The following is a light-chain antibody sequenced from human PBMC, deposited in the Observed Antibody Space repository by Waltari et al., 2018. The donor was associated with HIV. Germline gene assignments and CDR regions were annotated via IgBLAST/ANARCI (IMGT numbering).Light chain of an antibody. V-gene: IGLV2-23*02. Sequence: QSALTQPASVSGSPGQSITISCTGTSSAVVRYHLFSWYQQHPGKAPKLMIYEVTKRPSGVSNRFSGSKSGNTASLTISGLQAEDEGDYHCCSYAGTSILVFGGGTKLTVL. J-gene: IGLJ3*02. CDR3: CSYAGTSILV. CDR2: EVT. CDR1: SSAVVRYHL.